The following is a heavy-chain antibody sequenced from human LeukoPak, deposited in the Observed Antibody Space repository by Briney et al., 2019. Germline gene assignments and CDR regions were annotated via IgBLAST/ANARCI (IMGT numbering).Heavy chain of an antibody. CDR1: GGSISSSSYY. V-gene: IGHV4-39*07. D-gene: IGHD2-21*02. CDR2: IYHSGST. J-gene: IGHJ4*02. CDR3: ATSLGPSAYCGGDCPGY. Sequence: SETLSLTCTVFGGSISSSSYYWGWIRQPPGKGLEWIGSIYHSGSTYYNPSLKSRVTISVDTSKNQFSLKLSSVTAADTAVYYCATSLGPSAYCGGDCPGYWGQGTLVTVSS.